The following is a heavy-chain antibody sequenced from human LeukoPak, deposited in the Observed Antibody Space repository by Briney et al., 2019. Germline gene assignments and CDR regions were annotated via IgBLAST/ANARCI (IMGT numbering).Heavy chain of an antibody. CDR3: AKRRDTIFGVVISRGFDY. V-gene: IGHV3-9*01. CDR2: ISWNSGSI. Sequence: GRSLRLSCAASGFTFDDYAMHWVRHAPGKGLEWVSGISWNSGSIGYADSVKGRFTISRDNAKNSLYLQMNSLRAEDTALYYCAKRRDTIFGVVISRGFDYWGQGTLVTVSS. D-gene: IGHD3-3*01. CDR1: GFTFDDYA. J-gene: IGHJ4*02.